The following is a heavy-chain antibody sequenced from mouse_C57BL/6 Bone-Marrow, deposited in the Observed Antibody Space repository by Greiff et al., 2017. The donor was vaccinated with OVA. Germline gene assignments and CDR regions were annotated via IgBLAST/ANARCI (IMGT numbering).Heavy chain of an antibody. Sequence: QVQLKQSGPELVKPGASVKLSCKASGYTFTSYDINWVQHRPGQGLEWIGLIYPRDGSTKYNEKFKGKATLTVDTSSSTAYMELHSLTSEDAAVYFCARHYGSSPDYWGQGTTLTVSS. J-gene: IGHJ2*01. CDR2: IYPRDGST. D-gene: IGHD1-1*01. CDR3: ARHYGSSPDY. CDR1: GYTFTSYD. V-gene: IGHV1-85*01.